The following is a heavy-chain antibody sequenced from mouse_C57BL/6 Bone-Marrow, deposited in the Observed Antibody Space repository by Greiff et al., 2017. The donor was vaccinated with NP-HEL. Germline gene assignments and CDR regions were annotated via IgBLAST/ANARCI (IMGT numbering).Heavy chain of an antibody. CDR1: GFTFSDFY. CDR2: SRNKANDYTT. J-gene: IGHJ3*01. V-gene: IGHV7-1*01. CDR3: ARDGSLLPFAY. Sequence: EVMLVESGGGLVQSGRSLRLSCATSGFTFSDFYMEWVRQAPGKGLEWIAASRNKANDYTTEYSASVKGRFIVSRDTSQSILYLQMNALRAEDTAIYYCARDGSLLPFAYWGQGTLVTVSA.